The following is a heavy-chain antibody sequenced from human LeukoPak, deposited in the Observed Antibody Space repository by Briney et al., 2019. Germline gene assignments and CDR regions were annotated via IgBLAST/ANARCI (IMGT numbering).Heavy chain of an antibody. J-gene: IGHJ5*02. V-gene: IGHV4-61*01. CDR2: IYYTGST. Sequence: SETLSLTCTVSGGSISSSSYYWGWIRQPPGKGLEWIGYIYYTGSTSYNPSLKSRVTISVDTSKNQFSLKLTSVTAADTAVYYCARDKLSFGSRYNWFDPWGQGSLVTVSS. CDR1: GGSISSSSYY. CDR3: ARDKLSFGSRYNWFDP. D-gene: IGHD3-16*01.